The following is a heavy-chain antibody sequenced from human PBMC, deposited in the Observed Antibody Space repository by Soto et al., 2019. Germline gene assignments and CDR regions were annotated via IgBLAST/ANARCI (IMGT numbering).Heavy chain of an antibody. CDR1: GFTFSSYA. J-gene: IGHJ4*02. CDR2: ISGSGGST. D-gene: IGHD2-15*01. V-gene: IGHV3-23*01. CDR3: AKSGGGVVAANFVY. Sequence: PGGSLRLSCAASGFTFSSYAMSWVRQAPGKGLEWVSAISGSGGSTYYADSVKGRFTISRDNSKNALYLQMNSLRAEDTAVYYWAKSGGGVVAANFVYWGQGTLVTVSS.